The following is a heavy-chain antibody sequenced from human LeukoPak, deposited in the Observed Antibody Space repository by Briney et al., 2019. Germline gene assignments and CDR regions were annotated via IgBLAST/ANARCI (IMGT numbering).Heavy chain of an antibody. CDR1: GFTFSDYI. Sequence: GGSLRLSCEASGFTFSDYILDWVRQAPGKGLEWVGRIRRKRQSYSTEYAASVKGIFTISRDDSKNSLFLDMNSLKTEDTAVDHCSRDGGASDESAFDFWGRGTMVTVSS. CDR2: IRRKRQSYST. D-gene: IGHD3-16*01. V-gene: IGHV3-72*01. CDR3: SRDGGASDESAFDF. J-gene: IGHJ3*01.